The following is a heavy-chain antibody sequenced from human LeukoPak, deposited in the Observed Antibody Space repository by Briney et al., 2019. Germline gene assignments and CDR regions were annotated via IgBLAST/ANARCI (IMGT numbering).Heavy chain of an antibody. CDR1: GFTFSSYW. Sequence: QSGGSLRLSCAASGFTFSSYWMSWVRQAPGKGLEWVANIKQDGSEKYSVDSVKGRFTISRDNAKKSLYLQMNSLRAEDTAAYYCARHLSGITGYTYGRGIDYWGQGTLVTVSS. J-gene: IGHJ4*02. CDR2: IKQDGSEK. V-gene: IGHV3-7*01. CDR3: ARHLSGITGYTYGRGIDY. D-gene: IGHD5-18*01.